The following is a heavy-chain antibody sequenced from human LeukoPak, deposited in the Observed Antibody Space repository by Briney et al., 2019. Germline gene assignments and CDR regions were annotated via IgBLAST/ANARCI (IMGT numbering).Heavy chain of an antibody. D-gene: IGHD1-20*01. CDR1: GGTFRSYA. V-gene: IGHV1-69*05. Sequence: SVKVSCKASGGTFRSYAISWVRQAPGQGLEWMGGIIPIFGTANYAQKFQGRVTITTDESTSTAYMELSSLRSEDTAVYYCARVEYNWNLRADYYYYYYMDVWGKGTTVTVSS. J-gene: IGHJ6*03. CDR2: IIPIFGTA. CDR3: ARVEYNWNLRADYYYYYYMDV.